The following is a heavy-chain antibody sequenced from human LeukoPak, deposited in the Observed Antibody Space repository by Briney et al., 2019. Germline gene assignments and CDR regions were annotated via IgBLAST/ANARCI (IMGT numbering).Heavy chain of an antibody. CDR3: ATGKPYSSSPIPDY. J-gene: IGHJ4*02. V-gene: IGHV4-39*07. CDR2: IYTSGST. D-gene: IGHD6-6*01. Sequence: SETLSLTCTVSGGSISSSSYYWGWIRQPPGKGLEWIGRIYTSGSTNYNPSLKSRVTMSVDTSKNQFSLKLSSVTAADTAVYYCATGKPYSSSPIPDYWGQGTLVTVSS. CDR1: GGSISSSSYY.